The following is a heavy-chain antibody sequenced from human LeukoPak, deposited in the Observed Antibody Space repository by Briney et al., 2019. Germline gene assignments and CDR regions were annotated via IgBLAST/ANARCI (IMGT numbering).Heavy chain of an antibody. D-gene: IGHD2-21*01. CDR1: GGSFSGYY. CDR3: ARHDGPIESVDMQLDY. Sequence: PSETLSLTCAVYGGSFSGYYWSWIRQPPGKGLEWIGEINHSGSTNYNPSLKSRVTISVDTSKNQFSLKLSSVTAADTAVYYCARHDGPIESVDMQLDYWGQGTLVTVSS. J-gene: IGHJ4*02. V-gene: IGHV4-34*01. CDR2: INHSGST.